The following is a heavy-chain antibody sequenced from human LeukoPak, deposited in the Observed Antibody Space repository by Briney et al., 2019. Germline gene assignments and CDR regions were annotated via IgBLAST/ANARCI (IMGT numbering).Heavy chain of an antibody. CDR2: INHSGST. V-gene: IGHV4-34*01. J-gene: IGHJ5*02. CDR3: ARVGSYITMVRGLSRWFDP. CDR1: GGSFSGYY. D-gene: IGHD3-10*01. Sequence: SETLSLTCAVYGGSFSGYYWSWIRQPPGKGLEWIGEINHSGSTNYNPSLKSRVTISVDTSKNQFSLKLSSVTAADTAVCYCARVGSYITMVRGLSRWFDPWGQGTLVTVSS.